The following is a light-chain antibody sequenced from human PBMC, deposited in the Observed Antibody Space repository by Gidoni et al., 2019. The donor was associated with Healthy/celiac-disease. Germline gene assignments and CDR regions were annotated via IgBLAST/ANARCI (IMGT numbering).Light chain of an antibody. V-gene: IGKV1-39*01. CDR3: QQSYSTPLT. J-gene: IGKJ4*01. CDR1: QSIISY. CDR2: AAS. Sequence: DIQRTQSPSSLSASVGDRVTITCRASQSIISYLNWYQQKPGKAPKLLIYAASSLQSGVPSRFSGSGSGTDFTLTISSLQPEDFATYYCQQSYSTPLTFGGGTKVEIK.